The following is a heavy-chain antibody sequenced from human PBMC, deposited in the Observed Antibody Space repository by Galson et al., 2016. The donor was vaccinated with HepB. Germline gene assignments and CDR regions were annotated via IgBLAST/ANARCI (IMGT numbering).Heavy chain of an antibody. D-gene: IGHD4-23*01. CDR2: IYSGGGT. CDR3: VSPLHNDGNSGMAFDI. CDR1: GFTVSNNY. Sequence: SLRLSCAASGFTVSNNYMSWVRQAPGKGLEWVSVIYSGGGTVYADSVKGRVTISRDNSQNTQYLQMNRLRADDTAVYYFVSPLHNDGNSGMAFDIWGQGTMVTFSS. V-gene: IGHV3-53*01. J-gene: IGHJ3*02.